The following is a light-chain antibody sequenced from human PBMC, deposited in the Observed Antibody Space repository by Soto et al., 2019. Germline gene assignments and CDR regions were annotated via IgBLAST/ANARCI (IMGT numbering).Light chain of an antibody. CDR2: AAS. J-gene: IGKJ3*01. V-gene: IGKV1-39*01. Sequence: DIQMTQSPSSLSASVGDKVTITCRTSQRISNFLNWYQQQPGKAPKLLIYAASNLQSGVPSRFSGSGSATDFTLTINSLQPGDFATYYCQQTYSVPRNFGPWTRLDVK. CDR1: QRISNF. CDR3: QQTYSVPRN.